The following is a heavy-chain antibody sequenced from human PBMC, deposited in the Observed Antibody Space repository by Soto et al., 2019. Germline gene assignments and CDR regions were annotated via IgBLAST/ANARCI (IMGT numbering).Heavy chain of an antibody. J-gene: IGHJ5*02. Sequence: PGGSLRLSGAASGFTFDDYSMHWVRQAPGKGLEWLSLISWNGITTYYADSVKGRFAISRDNSKNYLYLQMNSLTTEDSDLYYCAKGGMTTVTYNWIGPWGQRTLVTVSS. CDR2: ISWNGITT. V-gene: IGHV3-43*01. D-gene: IGHD4-17*01. CDR1: GFTFDDYS. CDR3: AKGGMTTVTYNWIGP.